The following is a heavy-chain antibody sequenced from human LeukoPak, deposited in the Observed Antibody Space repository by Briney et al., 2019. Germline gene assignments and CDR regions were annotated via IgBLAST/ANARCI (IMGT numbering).Heavy chain of an antibody. CDR1: GGSVYTSDYY. V-gene: IGHV4-39*07. J-gene: IGHJ4*02. CDR2: IFYTGKT. CDR3: ARVFDS. Sequence: SETLSLTCTVSGGSVYTSDYYWGWVRQPPGKGPEWIGDIFYTGKTNYNPSLRSRVSISIDTSKNQFSLKLTSVTAADTAVYYCARVFDSWGQGTLVTVSS.